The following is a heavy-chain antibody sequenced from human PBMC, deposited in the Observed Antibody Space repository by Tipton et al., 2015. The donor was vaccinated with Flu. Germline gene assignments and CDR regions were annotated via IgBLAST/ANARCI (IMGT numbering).Heavy chain of an antibody. CDR3: AAVGDTGASPGDF. J-gene: IGHJ4*02. CDR1: GASISTGDYY. D-gene: IGHD5-18*01. CDR2: IYTSGST. Sequence: TLSLTCTVSGASISTGDYYWSWIRQPAGKGLEWIGRIYTSGSTNYNPSLKSRVTISVDTSKNQFYLKLSSVTAADTAVYYCAAVGDTGASPGDFWGRGTLVTVSP. V-gene: IGHV4-61*02.